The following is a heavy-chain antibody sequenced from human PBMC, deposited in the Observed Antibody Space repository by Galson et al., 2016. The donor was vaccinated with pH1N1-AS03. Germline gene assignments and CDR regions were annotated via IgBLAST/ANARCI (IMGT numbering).Heavy chain of an antibody. V-gene: IGHV3-30*02. D-gene: IGHD4-17*01. CDR2: IKYDGNNE. CDR3: AKARHPTLTAVYFDY. J-gene: IGHJ4*02. CDR1: AFTFSTYD. Sequence: SLRLSCAASAFTFSTYDMHWVRQAPGKGLEWVAFIKYDGNNENYGDFVKGRFTISRDNSKNTLYLQMNSLRDEDTAVYYCAKARHPTLTAVYFDYWGQGTLVTVSS.